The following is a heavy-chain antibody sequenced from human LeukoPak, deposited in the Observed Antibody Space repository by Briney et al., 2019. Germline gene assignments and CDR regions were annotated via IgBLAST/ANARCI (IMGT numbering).Heavy chain of an antibody. D-gene: IGHD3-10*01. V-gene: IGHV3-7*03. CDR2: IKQDGSEK. J-gene: IGHJ4*02. Sequence: GGSLRLSCAASGFTFSSYSMNWVRQAPGKGLEWVANIKQDGSEKYYVDSVKGRFTISTDNAKKSLYLQMDSLRVEDTAVYYCARDFGSRGSGTLYYFDYWGQGTLVTVSS. CDR3: ARDFGSRGSGTLYYFDY. CDR1: GFTFSSYS.